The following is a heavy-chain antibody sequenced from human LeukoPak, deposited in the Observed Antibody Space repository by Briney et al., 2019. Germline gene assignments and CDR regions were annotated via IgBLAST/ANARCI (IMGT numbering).Heavy chain of an antibody. CDR1: GFTFSSYS. CDR2: INTDSTYI. D-gene: IGHD2-15*01. J-gene: IGHJ4*02. Sequence: GGSLRLSCAASGFTFSSYSMNWVRQAPGKSLEWVASINTDSTYIYYADSMKGRFTISRDNAKNSLYLQMNSLRAEDTAVYYCARGYCSGGSCYGAPDYWGQGTLVTVSS. CDR3: ARGYCSGGSCYGAPDY. V-gene: IGHV3-21*06.